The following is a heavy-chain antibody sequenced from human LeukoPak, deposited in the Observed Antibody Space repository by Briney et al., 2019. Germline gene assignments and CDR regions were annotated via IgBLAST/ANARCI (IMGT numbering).Heavy chain of an antibody. V-gene: IGHV4-61*01. D-gene: IGHD1-14*01. CDR2: IYYSGST. Sequence: PSETLSLTCTASGGSVSSGSYYWSWIRQPPGKGLEWIGYIYYSGSTNYNPSLKSRVTISVDTSKNQFSLMLSSVTAADTAVYYCARDHDRNHGTFDYWGQGTLVTVSS. CDR1: GGSVSSGSYY. CDR3: ARDHDRNHGTFDY. J-gene: IGHJ4*02.